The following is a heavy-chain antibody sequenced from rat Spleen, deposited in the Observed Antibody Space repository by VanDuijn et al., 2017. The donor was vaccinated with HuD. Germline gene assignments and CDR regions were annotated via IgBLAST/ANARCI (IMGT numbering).Heavy chain of an antibody. CDR2: IXKDGTST. CDR3: ARCFDL. Sequence: EVQLVESGGGLXXPGXXXKVSCAXXGFXXXDFXXXWVXXAPTEGLECVTSIXKDGTSTYYRDSVQGRFSISRDNARSTLYLQMDSLRSEDTATYYCARCFDLWGQGVMVTVSS. J-gene: IGHJ2*01. CDR1: GFXXXDFX. V-gene: IGHV5-7*01.